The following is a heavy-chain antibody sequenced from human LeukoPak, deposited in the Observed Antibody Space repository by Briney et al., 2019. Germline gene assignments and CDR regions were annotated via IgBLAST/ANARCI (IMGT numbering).Heavy chain of an antibody. Sequence: PGGSLTLSCAASGFTFSSYSMNWVRQAPGRGREWVSYISSSSSTIYYADSVKGRFTISRDSAKKSLYLQMNSLRAEDTAVYYCARGSSLSYWGQGTQVTVSA. CDR3: ARGSSLSY. J-gene: IGHJ4*02. CDR1: GFTFSSYS. D-gene: IGHD3-10*01. CDR2: ISSSSSTI. V-gene: IGHV3-48*04.